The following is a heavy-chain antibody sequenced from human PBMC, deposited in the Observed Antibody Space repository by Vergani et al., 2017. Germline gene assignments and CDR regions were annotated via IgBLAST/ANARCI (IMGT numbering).Heavy chain of an antibody. CDR2: IKQDGSEK. V-gene: IGHV3-7*01. J-gene: IGHJ6*03. Sequence: EVQLVESGGGLVQPGGSLRLSCAASGFTFSSYWMSWVRQAPGKGLEWVANIKQDGSEKYYVDSVKGRLTSSRDNAKNSLYLQMNSLRAEDTAVYYCARALIVVVVAAREPYYYYMDVWGKGTTVTVSS. CDR3: ARALIVVVVAAREPYYYYMDV. CDR1: GFTFSSYW. D-gene: IGHD2-15*01.